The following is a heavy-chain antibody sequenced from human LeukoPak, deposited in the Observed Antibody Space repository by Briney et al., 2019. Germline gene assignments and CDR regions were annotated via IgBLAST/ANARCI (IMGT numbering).Heavy chain of an antibody. CDR1: GGSISSSNW. J-gene: IGHJ4*02. CDR3: ARSSPLLAAADY. V-gene: IGHV4-4*02. CDR2: IYHSGST. Sequence: SGTLSLTCAVSGGSISSSNWWSWVRQPPGKGLEWIGEIYHSGSTNYNPSLKSRVTISVGKSKNQFSLKLSSVTAADTAVYYCARSSPLLAAADYWGQGTLVTVSS. D-gene: IGHD6-13*01.